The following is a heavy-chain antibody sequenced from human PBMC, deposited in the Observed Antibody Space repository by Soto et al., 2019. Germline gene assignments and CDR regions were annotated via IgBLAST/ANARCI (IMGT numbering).Heavy chain of an antibody. CDR1: GGSISSSRCH. J-gene: IGHJ6*02. D-gene: IGHD2-2*01. Sequence: SETLSLTCTVSGGSISSSRCHWGWIRQPPGKGLEWIASIKYSGTTFYNPSLKSRVTLSVDTSKNQFALKLSSVTAAETAVYYCARAKVVVVPAAADYYYYGMDVWGQGTTVTASS. CDR2: IKYSGTT. CDR3: ARAKVVVVPAAADYYYYGMDV. V-gene: IGHV4-39*01.